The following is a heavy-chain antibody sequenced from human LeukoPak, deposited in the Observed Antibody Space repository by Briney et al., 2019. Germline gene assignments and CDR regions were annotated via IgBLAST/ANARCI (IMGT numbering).Heavy chain of an antibody. CDR3: ARRDGYYDILTGYWSFDY. Sequence: SETLSLTCAVSGGSISSSNGWSGVRQPPGKGLKGIGEIYHSGSTNYNPSLKSRVTISVDKSKNQFSLKLSSVTAADTAMYYCARRDGYYDILTGYWSFDYWGQGTLVTVSP. CDR2: IYHSGST. D-gene: IGHD3-9*01. V-gene: IGHV4-4*02. CDR1: GGSISSSNG. J-gene: IGHJ4*02.